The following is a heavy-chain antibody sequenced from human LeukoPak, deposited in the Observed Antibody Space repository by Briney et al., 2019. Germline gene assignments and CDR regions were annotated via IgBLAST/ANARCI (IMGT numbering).Heavy chain of an antibody. CDR3: ASAPNEKFFDY. Sequence: PSETPTLTCNVAGVPISIYHWSWIRQAPGKGLEWIGYISYSGETNYNPSLKSRVTISQDTSTNQFTLKLTSVTAADTAIYYCASAPNEKFFDYWGQGTVVPVSS. J-gene: IGHJ4*02. CDR2: ISYSGET. CDR1: GVPISIYH. V-gene: IGHV4-59*01.